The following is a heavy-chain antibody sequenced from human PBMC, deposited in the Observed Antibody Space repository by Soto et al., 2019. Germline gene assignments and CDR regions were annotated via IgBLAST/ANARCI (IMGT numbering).Heavy chain of an antibody. CDR1: GFTFSSYI. V-gene: IGHV3-21*01. Sequence: GGSLRLSCAAAGFTFSSYIMNWVRQATGKGLEWVSSISSSSSYIYYADSVKGRFTISRDNAKNSLYLQMNSLRAEDTAVYYCARDAGPATANAFDIWGQGTMVTVSS. D-gene: IGHD2-21*02. J-gene: IGHJ3*02. CDR3: ARDAGPATANAFDI. CDR2: ISSSSSYI.